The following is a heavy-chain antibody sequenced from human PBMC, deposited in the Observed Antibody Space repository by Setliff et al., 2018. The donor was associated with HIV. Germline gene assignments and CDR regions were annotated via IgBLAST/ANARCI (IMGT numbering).Heavy chain of an antibody. Sequence: GGSLRLSCAASGFTVSSNSMSWVRQAPGKGLEWVSVISGSGGTTYYADSVKGRFTISRDNSKNTLYLQMNSLRAEDTAVYYCARDPYSSGWNEYLSYYSYYNMDVWGQGTTVTVSS. D-gene: IGHD6-19*01. V-gene: IGHV3-23*01. J-gene: IGHJ6*02. CDR1: GFTVSSNS. CDR3: ARDPYSSGWNEYLSYYSYYNMDV. CDR2: ISGSGGTT.